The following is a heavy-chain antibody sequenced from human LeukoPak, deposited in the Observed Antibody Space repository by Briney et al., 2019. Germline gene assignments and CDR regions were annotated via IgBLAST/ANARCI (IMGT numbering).Heavy chain of an antibody. CDR3: ARVRHYDFWSGYYFDY. Sequence: SVKVSCKASGGTFSSYAISGVRQAPGQGLEWMGRIIPIFGTANYAQKFQGRVTITTDESTSTAYMELSSLRSEDTAVYYCARVRHYDFWSGYYFDYWGQGTLVTVSS. J-gene: IGHJ4*02. CDR2: IIPIFGTA. D-gene: IGHD3-3*01. V-gene: IGHV1-69*05. CDR1: GGTFSSYA.